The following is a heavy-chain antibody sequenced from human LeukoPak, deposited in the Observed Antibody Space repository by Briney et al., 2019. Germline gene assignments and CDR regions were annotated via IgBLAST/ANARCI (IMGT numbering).Heavy chain of an antibody. CDR3: AKGAWFGELTTPHYDFDY. D-gene: IGHD3-10*01. Sequence: GGSLRLSCAASGFTFSSYGMSWVRQSPGKGLEWVSSISSSSSYIYYADSVKGQFTISRDNAKNTLYLQMNSLRAEDTAVYYCAKGAWFGELTTPHYDFDYWGQGTLVTVSS. V-gene: IGHV3-21*04. CDR2: ISSSSSYI. J-gene: IGHJ4*02. CDR1: GFTFSSYG.